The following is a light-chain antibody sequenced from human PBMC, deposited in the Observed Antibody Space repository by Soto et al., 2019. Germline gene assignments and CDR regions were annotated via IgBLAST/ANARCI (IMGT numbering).Light chain of an antibody. Sequence: QSVRTQPPSVSGAPGHRFTISCSGTSSSIGAGYEVHWYHQLPGTAPKLVVSGNGNRPSGVPDRLSASKSGTSASLAITGLQAEDEGHYYCQSYDKRMTAYVFGTRTKVTV. CDR3: QSYDKRMTAYV. V-gene: IGLV1-40*01. J-gene: IGLJ1*01. CDR1: SSSIGAGYE. CDR2: GNG.